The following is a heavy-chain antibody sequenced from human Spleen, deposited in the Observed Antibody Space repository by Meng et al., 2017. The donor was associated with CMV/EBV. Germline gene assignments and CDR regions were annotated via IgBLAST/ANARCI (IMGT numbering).Heavy chain of an antibody. CDR1: GFTFTSFA. V-gene: IGHV1-58*01. CDR2: IVVGSGNT. Sequence: GGSLRLSCAASGFTFTSFAVQWVRQARGQRLEWIGWIVVGSGNTNYAQKFQERVTITRDMSTSTAYMELSSLRSEDTAVYYCAADHPYQLLSYFDYWGQGTLVTVSS. J-gene: IGHJ4*02. CDR3: AADHPYQLLSYFDY. D-gene: IGHD2-2*01.